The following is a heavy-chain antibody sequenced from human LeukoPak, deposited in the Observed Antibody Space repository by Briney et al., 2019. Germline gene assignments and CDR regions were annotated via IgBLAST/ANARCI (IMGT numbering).Heavy chain of an antibody. D-gene: IGHD2-2*01. J-gene: IGHJ4*02. Sequence: PGGSLRLSCAASGFTFTKYWMSWVRQAPGKGLEWVANIKEDGTERYYVDSVKGRFTISRDNAKNSLYLQMNSLRAGDTAVYYYARRRCSSTSCFFDYWGQGTLVTVSS. V-gene: IGHV3-7*01. CDR3: ARRRCSSTSCFFDY. CDR1: GFTFTKYW. CDR2: IKEDGTER.